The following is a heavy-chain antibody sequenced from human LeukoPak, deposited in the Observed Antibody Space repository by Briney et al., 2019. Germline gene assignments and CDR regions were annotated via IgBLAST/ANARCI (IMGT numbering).Heavy chain of an antibody. J-gene: IGHJ6*02. Sequence: PGGSLRLSCAASGFTFSSYSMNWVRQAPGKGLEWVSYISSTRNTIYYADSVKGRFTISRDNAKNSLYLQMNSLRAEDTAVYYCARPPYDFWSGYSGYYYGMDVWGQGTTVTVSS. CDR3: ARPPYDFWSGYSGYYYGMDV. CDR1: GFTFSSYS. V-gene: IGHV3-48*01. D-gene: IGHD3-3*01. CDR2: ISSTRNTI.